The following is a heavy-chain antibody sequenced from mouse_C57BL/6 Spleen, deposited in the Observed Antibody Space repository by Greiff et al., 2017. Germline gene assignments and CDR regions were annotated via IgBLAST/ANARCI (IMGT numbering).Heavy chain of an antibody. V-gene: IGHV1-69*01. CDR1: GYTFTSYW. Sequence: QVQLKQPGAELVMPGASVKLSCKASGYTFTSYWMHWVKQRPGQGLEWIGEIDPSDSYTNYNQKFKGKSTLTVDKSSSTAYMQLSSLTSEDSAVYYCARKGYGSSSPFDYWGQGTTLTVSS. CDR3: ARKGYGSSSPFDY. D-gene: IGHD1-1*01. J-gene: IGHJ2*01. CDR2: IDPSDSYT.